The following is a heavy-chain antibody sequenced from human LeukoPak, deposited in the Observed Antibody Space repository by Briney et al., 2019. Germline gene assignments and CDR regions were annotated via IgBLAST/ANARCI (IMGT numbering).Heavy chain of an antibody. CDR3: ARVGQQWLVPWFDP. J-gene: IGHJ5*02. Sequence: GASVKVSCKASGYTFTSYGISWVRHAPGQGLEWMGIINPSGGSTSYAQKFQGSVTMTRDTSTSTVYMELSSLRSEDTAVYYCARVGQQWLVPWFDPWGQGTLVTVSS. CDR1: GYTFTSYG. D-gene: IGHD6-19*01. CDR2: INPSGGST. V-gene: IGHV1-46*01.